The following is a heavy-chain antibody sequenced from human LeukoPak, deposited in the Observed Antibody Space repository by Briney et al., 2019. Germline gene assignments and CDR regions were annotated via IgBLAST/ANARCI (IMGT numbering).Heavy chain of an antibody. CDR2: INQDAGTT. V-gene: IGHV3-7*01. CDR3: ARDPGWSSFDI. J-gene: IGHJ3*02. CDR1: GFCFTSYW. D-gene: IGHD2-15*01. Sequence: GGSLRLSCVASGFCFTSYWMSWVRQAPGKGLEFVANINQDAGTTNYVDSVKGRFTISRDNAENSLYLQMSSLRAEDTALYYCARDPGWSSFDIWGQGIMVTVSS.